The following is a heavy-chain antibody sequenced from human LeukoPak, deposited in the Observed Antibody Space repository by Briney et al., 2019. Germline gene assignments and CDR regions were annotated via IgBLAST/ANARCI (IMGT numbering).Heavy chain of an antibody. Sequence: SVKVSCKASRLSFANSAMQWVRQARGQRLEWMGWIVGGSGHTNLAQKFQERVTITRDTSTSTAYMELSRLRSDDTAVYYCAVWRGYVDFWSGPFDYWGQGALVTVSS. CDR2: IVGGSGHT. D-gene: IGHD3-3*01. CDR1: RLSFANSA. V-gene: IGHV1-58*02. J-gene: IGHJ4*02. CDR3: AVWRGYVDFWSGPFDY.